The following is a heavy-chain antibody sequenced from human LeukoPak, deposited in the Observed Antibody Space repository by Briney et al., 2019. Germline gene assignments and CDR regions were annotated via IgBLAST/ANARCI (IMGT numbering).Heavy chain of an antibody. J-gene: IGHJ4*02. CDR1: GFTFSDYY. V-gene: IGHV3-11*04. CDR3: ARVISGSYLDY. CDR2: ISSSGSML. D-gene: IGHD1-26*01. Sequence: GGSLRLSCTVSGFTFSDYYMSWVRQAPGKGLEWVSYISSSGSMLHYADSVEGRFTISRDNAKNSLYLQMSSLRVEDTAVYYCARVISGSYLDYWGQGTLVTVSS.